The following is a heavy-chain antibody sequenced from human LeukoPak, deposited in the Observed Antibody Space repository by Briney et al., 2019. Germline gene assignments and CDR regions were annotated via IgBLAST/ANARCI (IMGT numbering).Heavy chain of an antibody. D-gene: IGHD3-10*01. Sequence: SETLSLTCAVYGGSFSGYYWSWIRQPPGKGLEWIGEINHSGSTNYNPSLKSRVTISVDTSKNQFSLKLSSVTAADTAVYYCARGGAGGGSGSSFLYYYYYYGMDVWGQGTTVTVSS. V-gene: IGHV4-34*01. J-gene: IGHJ6*02. CDR2: INHSGST. CDR1: GGSFSGYY. CDR3: ARGGAGGGSGSSFLYYYYYYGMDV.